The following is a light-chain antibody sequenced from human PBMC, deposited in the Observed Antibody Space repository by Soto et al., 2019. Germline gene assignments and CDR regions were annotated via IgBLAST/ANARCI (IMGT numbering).Light chain of an antibody. CDR2: AAS. CDR1: QGISSY. J-gene: IGKJ2*01. Sequence: AIRMTQSPSSFSASTGERVTITCRASQGISSYLAWYQQKPGKAPKLLIYAASTLQSGVPSRFSGSGSGTDFTLTISCLQSEDFATYYCQQYYSYPSTFGQGTKLEIK. V-gene: IGKV1-8*01. CDR3: QQYYSYPST.